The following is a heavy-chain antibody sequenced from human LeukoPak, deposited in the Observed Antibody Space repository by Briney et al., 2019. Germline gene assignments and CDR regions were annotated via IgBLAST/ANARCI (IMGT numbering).Heavy chain of an antibody. CDR2: IRSSSSTI. CDR1: GFTFSSYG. J-gene: IGHJ3*02. Sequence: GGSLRLSCAASGFTFSSYGMHWVRQAPGKGLEWVSYIRSSSSTIYYADSVKGRFTISRDNAKNSLYLQMNSLRAEDTAVYYCARAKRNGFDIWGQGTMVTVSS. V-gene: IGHV3-48*01. CDR3: ARAKRNGFDI.